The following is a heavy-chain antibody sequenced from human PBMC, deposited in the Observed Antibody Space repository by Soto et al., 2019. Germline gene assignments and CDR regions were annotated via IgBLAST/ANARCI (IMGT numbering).Heavy chain of an antibody. CDR3: ARVPDY. Sequence: QLQLLESGSGLVTPSQTLSLTCAVSGGSISSGGYSWGWIRQPPGKGLEWIGYIYHSVSTYYNPYLKSRVTISVDRSKNQFSLRLSSVTAADTAVYYCARVPDYWGQGTLVTVSS. CDR1: GGSISSGGYS. J-gene: IGHJ4*02. V-gene: IGHV4-30-2*01. CDR2: IYHSVST.